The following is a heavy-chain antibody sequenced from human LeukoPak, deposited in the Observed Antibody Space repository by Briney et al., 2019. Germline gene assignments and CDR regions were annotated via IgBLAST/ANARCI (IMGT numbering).Heavy chain of an antibody. Sequence: VGSLRLSCAASGFTFSSYAINWVRQAPGKGLEWVAVISYDGTNKNYADSVKGRFTISRDSSKNTVYLEMNSLRGEDTAVYYCARDPEHYGSGSYLDYWGQGGLVTVSS. D-gene: IGHD3-10*01. CDR1: GFTFSSYA. CDR3: ARDPEHYGSGSYLDY. V-gene: IGHV3-30-3*01. CDR2: ISYDGTNK. J-gene: IGHJ4*02.